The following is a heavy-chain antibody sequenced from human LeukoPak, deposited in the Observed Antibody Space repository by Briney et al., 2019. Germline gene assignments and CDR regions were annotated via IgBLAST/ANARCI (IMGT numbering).Heavy chain of an antibody. CDR1: GYSFTSYW. CDR2: IYPGDSDT. CDR3: ARPSSKLPPQNWFDP. V-gene: IGHV5-51*01. Sequence: GESLKISCKGSGYSFTSYWIGWVRQMPGKGLEWMGIIYPGDSDTRYSPSFQGQVTISADKSISTAYLQWSGLKASDTAMYYCARPSSKLPPQNWFDPWGQGALVTVSS. J-gene: IGHJ5*02. D-gene: IGHD2-2*01.